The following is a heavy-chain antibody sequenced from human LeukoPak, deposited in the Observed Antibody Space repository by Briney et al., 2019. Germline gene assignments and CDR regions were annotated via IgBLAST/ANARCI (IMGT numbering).Heavy chain of an antibody. CDR2: IYYSGST. D-gene: IGHD6-13*01. Sequence: SETLSLTCTVSGGSISSSSYYWGWIRQPPGKGLDWIGSIYYSGSTYYNPSLKSRVTISVDTSKNQFSLKLSSVTAADTAVYYCARPSMRYSNPAFDIWGQGTMVTVSS. CDR3: ARPSMRYSNPAFDI. CDR1: GGSISSSSYY. J-gene: IGHJ3*02. V-gene: IGHV4-39*01.